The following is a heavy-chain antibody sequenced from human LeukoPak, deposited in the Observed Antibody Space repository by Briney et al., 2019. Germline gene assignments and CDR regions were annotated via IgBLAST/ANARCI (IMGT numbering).Heavy chain of an antibody. J-gene: IGHJ3*02. Sequence: GGSLRLSCAASGFTFSSNYMSWVRQAPGKGLEWVSVIYSGGSTYYTDSVKGRVTISRDNSKNTLYLQMNSLRAEDTAVYYCARMSPHDAFDIWGQGTMVTVSS. CDR2: IYSGGST. V-gene: IGHV3-53*01. CDR1: GFTFSSNY. CDR3: ARMSPHDAFDI.